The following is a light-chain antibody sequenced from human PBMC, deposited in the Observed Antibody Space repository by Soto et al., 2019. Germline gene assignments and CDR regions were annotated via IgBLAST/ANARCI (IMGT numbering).Light chain of an antibody. J-gene: IGKJ1*01. CDR1: QTVTSNS. CDR2: GAS. V-gene: IGKV3-20*01. CDR3: QQYGTSPGT. Sequence: IVMTQSPGTLSSSPGERATLSCRASQTVTSNSLAWYQQKPGQAPRLLFFGASIRATGLPDRFRGGGSGTDFTLTISRLEPEDFAVYYCQQYGTSPGTFGQGTKVDVK.